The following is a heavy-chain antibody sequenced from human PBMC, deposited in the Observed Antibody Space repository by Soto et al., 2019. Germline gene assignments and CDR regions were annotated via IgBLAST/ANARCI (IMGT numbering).Heavy chain of an antibody. J-gene: IGHJ6*03. CDR1: GYTFTSYD. D-gene: IGHD5-18*01. CDR3: AIMWIQLWSYMDV. CDR2: MNLNIGNT. Sequence: ASVKVSCKASGYTFTSYDINWVRQATGQGLEWMGRMNLNIGNTGYAQKFQGRVTMTRNTSISTAYMELSSLSSEDTAVYYCAIMWIQLWSYMDVWGKGTTVTVSS. V-gene: IGHV1-8*01.